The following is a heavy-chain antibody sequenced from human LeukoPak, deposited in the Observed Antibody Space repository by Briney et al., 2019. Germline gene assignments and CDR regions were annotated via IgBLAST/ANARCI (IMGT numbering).Heavy chain of an antibody. CDR3: ARYDSSGYYYYFDY. CDR1: GFTFSSYA. D-gene: IGHD3-22*01. V-gene: IGHV3-30*01. CDR2: ISYDGSNK. J-gene: IGHJ4*02. Sequence: GGSLRLSCAASGFTFSSYAMHWVRQAPGKGLEWVAVISYDGSNKYYADSVKGRFTISRDNSKNTLYLQMNSLRAEDTAVYYCARYDSSGYYYYFDYWGQGTLVTVSS.